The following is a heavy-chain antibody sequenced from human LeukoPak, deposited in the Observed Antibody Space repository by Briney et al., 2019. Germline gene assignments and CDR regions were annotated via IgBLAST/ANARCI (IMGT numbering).Heavy chain of an antibody. Sequence: ASVKVSCKASGYTFTGYYMHWVRQAPGQGLEWMGWINPNSGGTNYAQKFQGRVTMTRDTSTSTDYMELSRLRSDDTAVYYCARSLIVVVPAETDYWGQGTLVTVSS. CDR1: GYTFTGYY. CDR3: ARSLIVVVPAETDY. D-gene: IGHD2-2*01. CDR2: INPNSGGT. V-gene: IGHV1-2*02. J-gene: IGHJ4*02.